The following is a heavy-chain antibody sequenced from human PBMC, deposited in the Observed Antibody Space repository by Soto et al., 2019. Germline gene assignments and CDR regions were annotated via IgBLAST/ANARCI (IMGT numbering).Heavy chain of an antibody. V-gene: IGHV1-69*02. CDR3: ARGVYGSGSYPINYXYYMDV. Sequence: SVKVSCKASGGTFSSYTISWVRQAPGQGLEWMGRIIPILGIANYAQKFQGRVTITADKSTSTAYMELSSLRSEDTAVYYCARGVYGSGSYPINYXYYMDVWG. CDR1: GGTFSSYT. CDR2: IIPILGIA. D-gene: IGHD3-10*01. J-gene: IGHJ6*03.